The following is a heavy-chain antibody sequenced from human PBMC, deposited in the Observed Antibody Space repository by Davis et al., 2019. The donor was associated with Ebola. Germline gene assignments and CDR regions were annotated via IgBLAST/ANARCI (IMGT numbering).Heavy chain of an antibody. CDR2: ISSSSTI. J-gene: IGHJ4*02. CDR3: AGVGATPY. D-gene: IGHD1-26*01. V-gene: IGHV3-48*02. Sequence: GESLKISCAASGFTFSSYWMSWVRQAPGKGLEWVSYISSSSTIYYADSVKGRFTISRDNAKNSLYLQMNSLRDEDTAVYYCAGVGATPYWGQGTLVTVSS. CDR1: GFTFSSYW.